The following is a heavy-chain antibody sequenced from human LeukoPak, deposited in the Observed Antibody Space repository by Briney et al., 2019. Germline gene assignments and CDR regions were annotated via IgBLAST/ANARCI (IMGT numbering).Heavy chain of an antibody. D-gene: IGHD6-19*01. CDR1: GFTFSSYS. J-gene: IGHJ6*03. V-gene: IGHV3-48*04. CDR3: ARDSGLEQWLPARYYYYYYMDV. Sequence: PGGSLRLSCAASGFTFSSYSMNWVRQAPGKGLEWVSYISSSSTIYYADSVKGRFTISRDNAKNSLYLQMNSLRAEDTAVYYCARDSGLEQWLPARYYYYYYMDVWGKGTTVTVSS. CDR2: ISSSSTI.